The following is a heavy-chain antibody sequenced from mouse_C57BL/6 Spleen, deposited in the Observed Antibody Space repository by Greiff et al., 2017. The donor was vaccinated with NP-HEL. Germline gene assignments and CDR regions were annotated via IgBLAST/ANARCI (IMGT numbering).Heavy chain of an antibody. Sequence: QVQLKQPGAELVKPGASVKLSCKASGYTFTSYWMHWVKQRPGQGLEWIGMIHPNSGSTNYNEKFKSKATLTVDKSSSTAYMQLSSLTSEDSAVYYCARDGVYYGYDAGWFAYWGQGTLVTVSA. V-gene: IGHV1-64*01. J-gene: IGHJ3*01. CDR3: ARDGVYYGYDAGWFAY. CDR2: IHPNSGST. CDR1: GYTFTSYW. D-gene: IGHD2-2*01.